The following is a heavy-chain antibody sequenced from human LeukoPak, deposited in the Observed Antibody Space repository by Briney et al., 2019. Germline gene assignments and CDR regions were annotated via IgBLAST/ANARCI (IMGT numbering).Heavy chain of an antibody. Sequence: GGSLRLSCTASEFTLSTYSIHWVRQAPGKGLEWAAVSSSVGGQRYYADSVKGRFTISADTSKNTFYLQMDSLRIEDTALYYCARALAGAPFDLWGRGTVVAVSS. V-gene: IGHV3-30*04. CDR3: ARALAGAPFDL. CDR2: SSSVGGQR. D-gene: IGHD3-10*01. CDR1: EFTLSTYS. J-gene: IGHJ2*01.